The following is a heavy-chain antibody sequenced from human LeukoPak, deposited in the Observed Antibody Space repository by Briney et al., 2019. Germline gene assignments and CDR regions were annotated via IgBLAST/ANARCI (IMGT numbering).Heavy chain of an antibody. V-gene: IGHV3-30*18. CDR1: GFTFNEYG. CDR2: ISHDGSET. CDR3: AKDAGQWQNWNWFAP. Sequence: GRSLTLSCAVSGFTFNEYGMHWVRQAPGKGLEWVAAISHDGSETYSGDSVKGRFTVSRDNSKNTLFLQMNSLRPEDTAMYYCAKDAGQWQNWNWFAPWGQGTLVIVSS. J-gene: IGHJ5*02. D-gene: IGHD6-19*01.